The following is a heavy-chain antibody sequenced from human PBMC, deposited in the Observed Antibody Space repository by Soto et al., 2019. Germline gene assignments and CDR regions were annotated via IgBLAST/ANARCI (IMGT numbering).Heavy chain of an antibody. D-gene: IGHD5-18*01. CDR3: ARDMPNTCMDLDY. CDR1: GFTFSSYG. J-gene: IGHJ4*02. CDR2: IWYDGSNK. V-gene: IGHV3-33*01. Sequence: QVQLVESGGGVVQPGRSLRLSCAASGFTFSSYGMHWVRQAPGKGLEWVAVIWYDGSNKYYADSVKGRFTISRDNSKNTLYLQMNSLRAEDTAVYYCARDMPNTCMDLDYWGQGTLGTVSS.